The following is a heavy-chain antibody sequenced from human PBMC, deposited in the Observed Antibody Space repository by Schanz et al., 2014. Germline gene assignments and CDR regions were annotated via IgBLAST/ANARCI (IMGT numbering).Heavy chain of an antibody. CDR2: LWHDGSKK. CDR1: GFTFSSYD. CDR3: ARGGPAYYFDD. Sequence: VQLVESGGGLVQPGGSLRLSCTASGFTFSSYDVFWVRQAPGKGLEWVAILWHDGSKKYYADSVKGRFTVSRDNSKNTLYLQLNSLRAEDTAVYYCARGGPAYYFDDWGQGTLVTVSS. J-gene: IGHJ4*02. V-gene: IGHV3-33*08.